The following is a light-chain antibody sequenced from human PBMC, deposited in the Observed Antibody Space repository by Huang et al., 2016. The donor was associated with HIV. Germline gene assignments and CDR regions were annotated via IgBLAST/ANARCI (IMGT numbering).Light chain of an antibody. CDR2: DAS. J-gene: IGKJ1*01. Sequence: EIVLTQSPGTLSFSPGERATLSCRASQSVSSNFLAWYQQKPGQAPRLLIYDASTRAPGIPNRISGSGSGTDFTLTISRLEPEDFAVYYCQQYGRSPATFGQGTKVEVK. CDR1: QSVSSNF. CDR3: QQYGRSPAT. V-gene: IGKV3-20*01.